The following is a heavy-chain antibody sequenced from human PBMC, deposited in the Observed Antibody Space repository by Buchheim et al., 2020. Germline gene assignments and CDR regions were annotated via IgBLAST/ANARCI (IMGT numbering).Heavy chain of an antibody. CDR3: VRDTAIAT. Sequence: QVQLVESGGGVVQPGRSLRLSCAASGFTFSSYGMHWVRQAPGKGLEWVAVISYDGSNKYYADSVKGRFTISRDNSKNTLYLPMNSLRAEDTAVYYCVRDTAIATWGQGTL. J-gene: IGHJ5*02. CDR2: ISYDGSNK. D-gene: IGHD5-18*01. CDR1: GFTFSSYG. V-gene: IGHV3-30*03.